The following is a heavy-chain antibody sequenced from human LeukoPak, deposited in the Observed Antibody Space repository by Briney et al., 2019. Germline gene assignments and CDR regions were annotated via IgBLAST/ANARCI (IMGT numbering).Heavy chain of an antibody. Sequence: GGSLRLSCAASGFTFSSYAMSWVRQAPGKGLEWVSAISGSGGSTYYADSVKGRFTISRDNSKNTLYLQMNSLKASDTAMYYCARRERYSGSYWLDYWGQGTLVTVSS. J-gene: IGHJ4*02. D-gene: IGHD1-26*01. V-gene: IGHV3-23*01. CDR2: ISGSGGST. CDR3: ARRERYSGSYWLDY. CDR1: GFTFSSYA.